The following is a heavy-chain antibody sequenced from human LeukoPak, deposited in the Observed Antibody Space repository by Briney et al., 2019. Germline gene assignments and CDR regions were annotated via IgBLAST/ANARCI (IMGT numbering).Heavy chain of an antibody. CDR3: AKGYGMDV. J-gene: IGHJ6*02. CDR1: GFTFSSYG. Sequence: PGRSLRLSCAASGFTFSSYGMHWVRQAPGKGLEWVAVISYDGSNKYYADSVKGRFTISRDNSKNTLYLQMDSLRAEDTAVYYCAKGYGMDVWGQGTTVTVSS. V-gene: IGHV3-30*18. CDR2: ISYDGSNK.